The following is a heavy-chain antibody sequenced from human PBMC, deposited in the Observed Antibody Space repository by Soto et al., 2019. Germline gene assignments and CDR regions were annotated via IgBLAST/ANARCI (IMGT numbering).Heavy chain of an antibody. V-gene: IGHV4-39*01. Sequence: ETLSLTWTVLGGKISNVGYDWSRKSQTQDKGLEWIGHIYNGGSTYNNPSLKSRVTLSVDTSQNQFSLKLSSVTAADTAVFFFARHYYDSSVCPPADYWGQGTLVTVSS. J-gene: IGHJ4*02. CDR2: IYNGGST. D-gene: IGHD3-22*01. CDR1: GGKISNVGYD. CDR3: ARHYYDSSVCPPADY.